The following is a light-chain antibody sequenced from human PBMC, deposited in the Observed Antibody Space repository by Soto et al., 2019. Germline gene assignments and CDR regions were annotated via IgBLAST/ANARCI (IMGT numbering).Light chain of an antibody. V-gene: IGLV2-14*01. CDR1: TSDVGRYNY. J-gene: IGLJ3*02. CDR3: TSYTTDTTRV. Sequence: QSVLTQPASVSGSPGQSITISCTGTTSDVGRYNYVAWHQQHPGKAPNILRFDVSNRPSGVSDRFSGSKSGNTASLTISWLQAEDEADYYCTSYTTDTTRVFGGGTTLTVL. CDR2: DVS.